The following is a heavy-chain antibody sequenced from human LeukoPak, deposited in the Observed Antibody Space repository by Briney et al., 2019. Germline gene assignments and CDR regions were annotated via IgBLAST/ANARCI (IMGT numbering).Heavy chain of an antibody. CDR3: ARHRSEAACDY. CDR2: IYSGGST. J-gene: IGHJ4*02. D-gene: IGHD3-10*01. Sequence: GGSLRLSCAVSGFTVSSNYMSWVRQPPGKGLEWVSVIYSGGSTYYADSVKGRFTISRHDSRDTLYLQMNSLRAEDTAVYYCARHRSEAACDYWGQGTLVTVSS. CDR1: GFTVSSNY. V-gene: IGHV3-53*01.